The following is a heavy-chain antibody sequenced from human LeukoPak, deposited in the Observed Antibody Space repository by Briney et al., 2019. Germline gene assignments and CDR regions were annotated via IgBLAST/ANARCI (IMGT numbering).Heavy chain of an antibody. J-gene: IGHJ3*02. D-gene: IGHD6-13*01. CDR2: MNPNSGNT. Sequence: GASVKVSCKASGYTFTSYDINWVRQATGQGLEWMGWMNPNSGNTGYAQKFQGRVTMTRNTSISTAYMELSSLRSEDTAVYYCASIRKQQLAQYDAFDIWGQGTMVTVSS. V-gene: IGHV1-8*01. CDR1: GYTFTSYD. CDR3: ASIRKQQLAQYDAFDI.